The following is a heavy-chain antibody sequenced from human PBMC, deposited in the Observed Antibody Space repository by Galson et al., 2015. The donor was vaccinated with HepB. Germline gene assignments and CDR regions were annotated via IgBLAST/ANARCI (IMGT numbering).Heavy chain of an antibody. CDR3: AREPRDYCSGGSCYLDY. CDR2: IIPIFGTA. V-gene: IGHV1-69*06. D-gene: IGHD2-15*01. Sequence: SVKVSCKASGGTFSSYAISWVRQAPGQGLEWMGGIIPIFGTANYAQKFQGRVTITADKSTSTAYMELSSLRSEDTAVYYCAREPRDYCSGGSCYLDYWGQGTLVTVSS. CDR1: GGTFSSYA. J-gene: IGHJ4*02.